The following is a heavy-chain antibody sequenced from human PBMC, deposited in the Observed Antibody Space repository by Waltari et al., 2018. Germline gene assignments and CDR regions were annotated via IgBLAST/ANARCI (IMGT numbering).Heavy chain of an antibody. Sequence: QVQLVQSGAEVKKPGASVKVSCKASGYTFTGYYMHWVRQAPGQGLEWMGWINPNSGGTNYEQKFQGRVTMTRDTSISTAYMELSRLRSDDTAVYYCATLPLWFGESINWFDPWGQGTLVTVSS. V-gene: IGHV1-2*02. CDR1: GYTFTGYY. CDR2: INPNSGGT. J-gene: IGHJ5*02. D-gene: IGHD3-10*01. CDR3: ATLPLWFGESINWFDP.